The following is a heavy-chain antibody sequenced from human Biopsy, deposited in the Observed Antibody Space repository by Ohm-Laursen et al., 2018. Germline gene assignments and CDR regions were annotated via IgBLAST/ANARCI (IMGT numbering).Heavy chain of an antibody. CDR2: IYNTETN. J-gene: IGHJ5*02. V-gene: IGHV4-39*01. CDR3: ARHPTGFWFDP. Sequence: SDTLSLTCTVSGGSISSSTTYYWAWLRQPPGKGLEWIGSIYNTETNFYNPSLKSRVTISVNTSTNQFSLKVSSVTAADTALYFCARHPTGFWFDPWGHGTLVTVSS. CDR1: GGSISSSTTYY.